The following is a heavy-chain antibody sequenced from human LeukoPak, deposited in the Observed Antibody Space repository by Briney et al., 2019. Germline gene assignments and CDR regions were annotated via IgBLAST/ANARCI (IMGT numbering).Heavy chain of an antibody. CDR1: GDSVSTYY. CDR2: IYYNGSP. CDR3: VRDRRAAGSIFDF. Sequence: SETLSLTCTVSGDSVSTYYWSWIRQPPGKGLEWIGNIYYNGSPNYNPSLKGRVTISIDRSKNQFSLKLSSVTAADTAVYFCVRDRRAAGSIFDFWGQGTLVTVSS. J-gene: IGHJ4*02. V-gene: IGHV4-59*02. D-gene: IGHD6-13*01.